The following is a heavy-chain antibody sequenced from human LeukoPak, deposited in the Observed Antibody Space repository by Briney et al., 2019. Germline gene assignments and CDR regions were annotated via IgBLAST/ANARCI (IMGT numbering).Heavy chain of an antibody. D-gene: IGHD3-3*01. CDR3: AHMTTNTIFGVVIPLDFDY. CDR2: IYWNDDK. J-gene: IGHJ4*02. Sequence: SGPTLVNPTQTLTLTCTFSGFSLSTSGVGVGWVRQPPGKALEWLALIYWNDDKRYSPSLKSRLTITKDTSKNQVVLTMTNMDPVDTATYYCAHMTTNTIFGVVIPLDFDYWGQGTLVTVSS. V-gene: IGHV2-5*01. CDR1: GFSLSTSGVG.